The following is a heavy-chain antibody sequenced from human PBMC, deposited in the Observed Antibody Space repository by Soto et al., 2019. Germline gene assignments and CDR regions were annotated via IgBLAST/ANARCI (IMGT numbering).Heavy chain of an antibody. Sequence: EVQLLESGGGLVQPGGSLRLSCAASGFTFSSYAMSWVRQDPGKGLEWVSAISGSGGSTYYADSVKGRFTISRDNSKNTLYLQMNSLRSEDTAVYYCAKEVGGMWCYPAEYCQHWGQGTLVTVSS. CDR3: AKEVGGMWCYPAEYCQH. CDR2: ISGSGGST. J-gene: IGHJ1*01. CDR1: GFTFSSYA. D-gene: IGHD2-21*01. V-gene: IGHV3-23*01.